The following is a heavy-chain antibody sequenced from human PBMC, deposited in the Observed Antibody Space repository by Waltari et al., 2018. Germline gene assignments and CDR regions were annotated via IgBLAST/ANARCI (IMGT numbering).Heavy chain of an antibody. CDR1: GCSLRGYY. J-gene: IGHJ4*02. V-gene: IGHV4-34*02. CDR2: TTDSERT. D-gene: IGHD1-1*01. CDR3: ARGDGTGKYGY. Sequence: QVQLQQWGAGLLSPSATLSLTCSVYGCSLRGYYWSWIRQHPGKGLEWIGKTTDSERTKYNPSLKSRISISVDTSKNQFSLTVFSVTAADAAVYYCARGDGTGKYGYWGQGTRVTVSS.